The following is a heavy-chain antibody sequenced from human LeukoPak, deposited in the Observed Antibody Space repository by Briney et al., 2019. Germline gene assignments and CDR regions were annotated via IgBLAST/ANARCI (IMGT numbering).Heavy chain of an antibody. Sequence: SETLSLTCAVYGGSFSGYYWSWIRQPPGKGLEWIGEINHSGSTNYNPSLKSRVTISVDTSKSQFSLKLSSVTAADTAVFYCARAPLGIAAAANYFDYWGQGTLVTVSS. CDR3: ARAPLGIAAAANYFDY. CDR1: GGSFSGYY. D-gene: IGHD6-13*01. J-gene: IGHJ4*02. CDR2: INHSGST. V-gene: IGHV4-34*01.